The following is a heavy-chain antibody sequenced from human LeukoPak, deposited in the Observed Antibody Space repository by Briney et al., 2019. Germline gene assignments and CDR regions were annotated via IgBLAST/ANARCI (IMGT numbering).Heavy chain of an antibody. CDR3: ARGDCSSASCFLVNWFDP. D-gene: IGHD2-2*01. J-gene: IGHJ5*02. V-gene: IGHV1-2*02. CDR1: GYTFTGYY. Sequence: GASVKVSCKASGYTFTGYYMHWVRQAPGQGLERMGWINPNSGGTNYAQKFQGRVTMTRDTSISTAYMELSRLRSDDTAVYYCARGDCSSASCFLVNWFDPWGQGTLVTVSS. CDR2: INPNSGGT.